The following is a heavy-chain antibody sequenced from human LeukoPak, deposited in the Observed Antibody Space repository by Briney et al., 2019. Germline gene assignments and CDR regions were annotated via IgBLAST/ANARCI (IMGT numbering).Heavy chain of an antibody. CDR3: ARPDSSGWPYYYYYMDV. Sequence: SETLSLTCAVYGGSFSGYYWSWIRQPPGKGLEWIGEINHSGSTNYNPSLKSRATISVDTSKNQFSLKLSSVTAADTAVYYCARPDSSGWPYYYYYMDVWGKGTTVTISS. CDR2: INHSGST. J-gene: IGHJ6*03. D-gene: IGHD6-19*01. CDR1: GGSFSGYY. V-gene: IGHV4-34*01.